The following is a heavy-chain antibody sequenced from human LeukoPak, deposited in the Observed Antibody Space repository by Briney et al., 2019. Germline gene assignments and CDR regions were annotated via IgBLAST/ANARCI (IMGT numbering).Heavy chain of an antibody. CDR3: ARFKRAGGWSYFDY. J-gene: IGHJ4*02. Sequence: SETLSLTCTVSGGSISSYYWSWIRQPPGKGLEWIGYIYYSGSTNYSPSLKSRVTISVDTSKNQFSLKLSSVTAADTAVYYCARFKRAGGWSYFDYWGQGALVTVSS. V-gene: IGHV4-59*01. D-gene: IGHD6-19*01. CDR2: IYYSGST. CDR1: GGSISSYY.